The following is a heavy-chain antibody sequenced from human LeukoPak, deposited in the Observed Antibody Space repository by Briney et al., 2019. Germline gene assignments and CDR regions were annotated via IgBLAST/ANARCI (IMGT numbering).Heavy chain of an antibody. CDR1: GYTFTGYY. CDR2: INPNSGGT. J-gene: IGHJ5*02. V-gene: IGHV1-2*06. D-gene: IGHD3-10*01. CDR3: ARDYGSGSYVVSAGWFDP. Sequence: ASVKVSCKASGYTFTGYYMHWVRQAPGQGLEWMGRINPNSGGTNYAQKFQGRVTMTRDTSISTAYVELSRLRSDDTAVYYCARDYGSGSYVVSAGWFDPWGQGTLVTVSS.